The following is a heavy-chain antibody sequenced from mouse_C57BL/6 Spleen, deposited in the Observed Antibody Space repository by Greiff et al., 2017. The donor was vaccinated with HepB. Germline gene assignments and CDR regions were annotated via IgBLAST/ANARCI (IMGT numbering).Heavy chain of an antibody. V-gene: IGHV1-72*01. CDR2: IDPNSGGT. D-gene: IGHD1-1*01. J-gene: IGHJ1*03. CDR3: AMTSYGSSWYWYFDV. CDR1: GYTFTSYW. Sequence: VKLVESGAELVKPGASVKLSCKASGYTFTSYWMHWVKQRPGRGLEWIGRIDPNSGGTKYNEKFKSKATLTVDKPSSTAYMQLSSLTSEDSAVYYCAMTSYGSSWYWYFDVWGTGTTVTVSS.